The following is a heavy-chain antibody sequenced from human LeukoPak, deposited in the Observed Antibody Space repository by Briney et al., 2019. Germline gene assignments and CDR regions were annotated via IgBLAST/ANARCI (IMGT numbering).Heavy chain of an antibody. CDR1: GFTFSDYV. V-gene: IGHV3-30-3*01. CDR2: ISFDLNSK. D-gene: IGHD6-13*01. Sequence: PGKSLRLSRVASGFTFSDYVIHWVRQAPGKGLEWVAVISFDLNSKYYSDSVKGRFTISRDNAKNSLYLQMNILRAEDTAMYYCVRDSGWFHFDFWGQGTLVTVSS. J-gene: IGHJ4*02. CDR3: VRDSGWFHFDF.